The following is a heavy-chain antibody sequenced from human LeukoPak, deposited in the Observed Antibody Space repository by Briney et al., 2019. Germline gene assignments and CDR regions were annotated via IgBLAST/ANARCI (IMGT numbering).Heavy chain of an antibody. D-gene: IGHD4-17*01. V-gene: IGHV3-30*03. CDR3: ARDGGRRGYGDYVSNY. CDR2: ISYDGSNK. CDR1: GFTFSSYG. J-gene: IGHJ4*02. Sequence: PGGSLRLSCAASGFTFSSYGMHWVRQAPGKGLEWVAVISYDGSNKYYADSVKGRFTISRDNAKNSLYLQMNSLRAEDTAVYYCARDGGRRGYGDYVSNYWGQGTLVTVSS.